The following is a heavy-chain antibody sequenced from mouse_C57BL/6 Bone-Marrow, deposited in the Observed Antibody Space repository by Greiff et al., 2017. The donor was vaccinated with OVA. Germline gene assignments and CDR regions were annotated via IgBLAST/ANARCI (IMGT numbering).Heavy chain of an antibody. CDR3: ARGYDYDRDYFDY. CDR2: IDPSDSET. J-gene: IGHJ2*01. CDR1: GYTFTSYW. Sequence: VQLQQPGAELVRPGSSVKLSCKASGYTFTSYWMHWVKQRPIQGLEWIGNIDPSDSETHYNQKFKDKATLTVDKSSSTAYMQLSSLTSEDSAVYYCARGYDYDRDYFDYWGQGTTLTVSS. V-gene: IGHV1-52*01. D-gene: IGHD2-4*01.